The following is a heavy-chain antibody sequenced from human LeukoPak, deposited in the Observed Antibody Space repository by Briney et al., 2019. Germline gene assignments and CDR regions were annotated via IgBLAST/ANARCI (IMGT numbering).Heavy chain of an antibody. Sequence: PGESLNISCKGSGYSFTSYWIGWVRQMPGKGLEWMVIIYTGDSDTKYSPSFQGQVTISADKSSSTAYLQWSSLKGSDTAMYYCARSGYSGYDSFDYWGEGALVTVSS. CDR2: IYTGDSDT. D-gene: IGHD5-12*01. CDR3: ARSGYSGYDSFDY. J-gene: IGHJ4*02. CDR1: GYSFTSYW. V-gene: IGHV5-51*01.